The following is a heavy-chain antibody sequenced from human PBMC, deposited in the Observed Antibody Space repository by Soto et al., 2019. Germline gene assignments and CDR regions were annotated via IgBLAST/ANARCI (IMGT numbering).Heavy chain of an antibody. V-gene: IGHV4-39*01. J-gene: IGHJ4*02. Sequence: QLQLQESGPGLVKPSATLSLTCTVSGGFIRSSRDYWGWIRQPPGKGLEWIGSIYYSGSTYYNPSLKSPVTIFVDTSNNQFALKLSSVTAADTDVYYCARQEWIQLWPDDYWGQGTLVTVSS. D-gene: IGHD5-18*01. CDR1: GGFIRSSRDY. CDR3: ARQEWIQLWPDDY. CDR2: IYYSGST.